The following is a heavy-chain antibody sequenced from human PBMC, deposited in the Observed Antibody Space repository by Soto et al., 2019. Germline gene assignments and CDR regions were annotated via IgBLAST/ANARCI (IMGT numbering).Heavy chain of an antibody. J-gene: IGHJ4*02. CDR3: AREEKQWLGFDY. D-gene: IGHD6-19*01. CDR1: GFTFSSYA. CDR2: ISYDGSNK. V-gene: IGHV3-30-3*01. Sequence: QVQLVESGGGVVQPGRSLRLSCAASGFTFSSYAMHWVRQAPGKGLEWVAVISYDGSNKYYADSVKGRFTISRDNSKNTLYLQMNSLRAEDTAVYYCAREEKQWLGFDYWGQGTLVTVSS.